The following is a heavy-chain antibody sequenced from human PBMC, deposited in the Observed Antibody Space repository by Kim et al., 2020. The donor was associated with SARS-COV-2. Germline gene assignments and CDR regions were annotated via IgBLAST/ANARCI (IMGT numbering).Heavy chain of an antibody. CDR1: GGSVSSGSYY. V-gene: IGHV4-61*01. Sequence: SETLSLTCTVSGGSVSSGSYYWSWIRQPPGKGLEWIGYIYYSGSTNYNPSLKSRVTISVDTSKNQFSLKLSSVTAADTAVYYCASTRDYYDSSGYLAFDIWGQGTMVTVSS. CDR2: IYYSGST. D-gene: IGHD3-22*01. CDR3: ASTRDYYDSSGYLAFDI. J-gene: IGHJ3*02.